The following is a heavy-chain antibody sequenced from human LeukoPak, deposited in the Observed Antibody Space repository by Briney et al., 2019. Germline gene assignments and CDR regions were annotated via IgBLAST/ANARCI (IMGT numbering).Heavy chain of an antibody. CDR1: GGSISSGSYY. Sequence: SQTLPLTCTVSGGSISSGSYYWSWIRQPAGKGLEWIGRIYTSGSTNYNPSLKSRVTISVDTSKNQFSLKLSSVTAADTAVYYCARDKFKYYDFWSGYYTGNAFDIWGQGTMVTVSS. D-gene: IGHD3-3*01. CDR3: ARDKFKYYDFWSGYYTGNAFDI. CDR2: IYTSGST. V-gene: IGHV4-61*02. J-gene: IGHJ3*02.